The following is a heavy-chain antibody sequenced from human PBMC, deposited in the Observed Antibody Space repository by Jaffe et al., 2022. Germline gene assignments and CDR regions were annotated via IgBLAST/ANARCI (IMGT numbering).Heavy chain of an antibody. J-gene: IGHJ4*02. CDR2: IIPKFDTT. CDR3: ARKGEACSGGGCYRYYLDY. Sequence: HVQLVQSGAEVRKPGSSVKVSCKVSGDTFKNFAISWVRQTPGQGLEWMGGIIPKFDTTNYAQNFQGRVTITADESTSTAYMELTSLTSDDTAMYYCARKGEACSGGGCYRYYLDYWGQGTLVTVSS. D-gene: IGHD2-15*01. V-gene: IGHV1-69*01. CDR1: GDTFKNFA.